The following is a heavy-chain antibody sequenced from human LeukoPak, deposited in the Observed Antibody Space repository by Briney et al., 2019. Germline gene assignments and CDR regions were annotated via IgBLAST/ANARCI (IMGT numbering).Heavy chain of an antibody. D-gene: IGHD6-19*01. Sequence: GGSLRLSCAASGFTFNSYVMSWVRQAPGKGLEWVSAIGGSGSSTYYADSVKGRFTISRDNSKNTLYLQMNSLRAEDTAVYYCAKPPSDTAVAGDYWGQGTLVTVSS. CDR2: IGGSGSST. CDR3: AKPPSDTAVAGDY. CDR1: GFTFNSYV. J-gene: IGHJ4*02. V-gene: IGHV3-23*01.